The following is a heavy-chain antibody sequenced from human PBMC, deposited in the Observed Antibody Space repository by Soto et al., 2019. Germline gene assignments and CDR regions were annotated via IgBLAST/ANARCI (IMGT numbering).Heavy chain of an antibody. CDR2: INAGNGNT. CDR1: GYTFTSYA. Sequence: ASVKVSCKASGYTFTSYAMHWVRQAPGQRLEWMGWINAGNGNTKYSQKLQGRVTMTTDTSTSTAYMELRSLRSDDTAVYYCARDLVATIDYYYYGMDVWGQGTTVTVSS. V-gene: IGHV1-3*01. J-gene: IGHJ6*02. CDR3: ARDLVATIDYYYYGMDV. D-gene: IGHD5-12*01.